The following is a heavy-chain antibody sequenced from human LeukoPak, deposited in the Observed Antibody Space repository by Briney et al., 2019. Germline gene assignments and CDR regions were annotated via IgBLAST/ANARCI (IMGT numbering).Heavy chain of an antibody. CDR1: GFTFSSYA. CDR2: ISGSGGST. V-gene: IGHV3-23*01. J-gene: IGHJ4*02. Sequence: GGSLRLSCAASGFTFSSYAMSWVRQAPGKGLEWVSAISGSGGSTYYADSVKGRFTISRDNSKNTLYLQMNSLRAEDTAVYYCAKASSGSPLDTYYFDYWGQGTLVTVSS. CDR3: AKASSGSPLDTYYFDY. D-gene: IGHD1-26*01.